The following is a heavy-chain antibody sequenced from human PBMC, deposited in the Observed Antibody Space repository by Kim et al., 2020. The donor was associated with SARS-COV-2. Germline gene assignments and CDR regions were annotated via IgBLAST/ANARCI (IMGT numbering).Heavy chain of an antibody. CDR3: ARLSDSSSWYGGGYYFDY. D-gene: IGHD6-13*01. CDR1: GYTFTSYG. V-gene: IGHV1-18*04. CDR2: ISAYNGNT. Sequence: ASVKVSCKASGYTFTSYGISWVRQAPGQGLEWMGWISAYNGNTNYAQKLQGRVTMTTDTSTSTAYMELRSLRSDDTAVYYCARLSDSSSWYGGGYYFDYWGQGTLVTVSS. J-gene: IGHJ4*02.